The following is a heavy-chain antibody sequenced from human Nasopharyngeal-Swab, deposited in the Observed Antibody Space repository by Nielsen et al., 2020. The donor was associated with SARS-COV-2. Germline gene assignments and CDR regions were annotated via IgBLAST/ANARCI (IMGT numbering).Heavy chain of an antibody. CDR1: GYTFNNYY. Sequence: ASVTVSCTASGYTFNNYYIHWVRQAPGQGLEWMGMINPGSGGTTYAQKFQGRVTMTRDTPTSTVFMDLSSLRSEDTAVYYCARRGRCSGSSCDMDVWGQGTTVTVSS. V-gene: IGHV1-46*02. CDR2: INPGSGGT. J-gene: IGHJ6*02. D-gene: IGHD2-2*01. CDR3: ARRGRCSGSSCDMDV.